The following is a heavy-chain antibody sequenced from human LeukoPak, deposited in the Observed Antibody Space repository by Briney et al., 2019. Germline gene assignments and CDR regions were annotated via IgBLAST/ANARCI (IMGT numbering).Heavy chain of an antibody. V-gene: IGHV4-34*01. CDR3: ARGPRSNMVRRGSPNRPHYYYYMDV. CDR2: INHSGST. CDR1: GGSFSGYY. D-gene: IGHD3-10*01. J-gene: IGHJ6*03. Sequence: SETLSLTCAVYGGSFSGYYWSWIRQPPGKGLEWIGEINHSGSTNYNPSLKSRVTISVDTSKNQFSLKLSSVTAADTAVYYCARGPRSNMVRRGSPNRPHYYYYMDVWGKGTTVTVSS.